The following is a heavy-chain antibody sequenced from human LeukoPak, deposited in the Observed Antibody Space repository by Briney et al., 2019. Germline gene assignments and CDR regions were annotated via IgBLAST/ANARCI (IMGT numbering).Heavy chain of an antibody. CDR2: IFYRGST. D-gene: IGHD3-16*01. CDR1: GGSISSSIYY. V-gene: IGHV4-39*07. CDR3: ARAQRGRFLDY. J-gene: IGHJ4*02. Sequence: SETLSLTCTVSGGSISSSIYYWGWIRQPPGKGLDWIGNIFYRGSTYYNPSLKSRVTISVDTSKNQFSLKLSSVTAADTAVYYCARAQRGRFLDYWGQGTLVTVSS.